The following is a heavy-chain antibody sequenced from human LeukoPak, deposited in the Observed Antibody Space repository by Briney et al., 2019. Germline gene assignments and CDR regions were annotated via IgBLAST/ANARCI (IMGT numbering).Heavy chain of an antibody. CDR1: GYTLTELS. J-gene: IGHJ4*02. CDR2: FDPEDGET. V-gene: IGHV1-24*01. D-gene: IGHD2-15*01. CDR3: ATDRCSGGSCYPGLDY. Sequence: GASVKVSCKVSGYTLTELSMHWVRQAPGKGLEWMGGFDPEDGETIYAQKFQGRVTMTEGTSTDTAYMELSSLRSEDTAVYYCATDRCSGGSCYPGLDYWGQGTLVTVSS.